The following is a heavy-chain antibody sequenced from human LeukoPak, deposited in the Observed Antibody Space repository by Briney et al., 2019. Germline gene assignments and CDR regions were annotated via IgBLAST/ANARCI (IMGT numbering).Heavy chain of an antibody. J-gene: IGHJ4*02. Sequence: TASETLSLTCPVSGGSISSGSYYWSWIRQPAGKGLEWIGRIYTSGSTNYNPSLKSRVTISVDTSKNQFSLKLSSVTAADTAVYYCARGQWLTTVIIDYWGQGTLVTVSS. CDR3: ARGQWLTTVIIDY. V-gene: IGHV4-61*02. CDR2: IYTSGST. D-gene: IGHD4-17*01. CDR1: GGSISSGSYY.